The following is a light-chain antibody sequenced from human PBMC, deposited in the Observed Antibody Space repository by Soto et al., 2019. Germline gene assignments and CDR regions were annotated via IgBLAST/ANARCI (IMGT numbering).Light chain of an antibody. CDR1: SSNIGSNT. J-gene: IGLJ2*01. Sequence: QSVLTQPPSASGTPGQRVTISCSGSSSNIGSNTVNWYQQLQGTAPKLLLYSNNQRPSGVPDRFSVSKSGTSASLAISGLQSEDEDDYYCAAWDDSLNGVVFGGGTKVTVL. V-gene: IGLV1-44*01. CDR2: SNN. CDR3: AAWDDSLNGVV.